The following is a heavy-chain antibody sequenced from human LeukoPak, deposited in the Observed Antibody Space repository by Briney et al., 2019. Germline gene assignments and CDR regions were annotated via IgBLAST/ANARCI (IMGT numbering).Heavy chain of an antibody. Sequence: PGGSLRLSCAVFGFTFSGSAMCWVRQAPRTGLELVSAINGSGGSTYYYADSVKGRFTISRDNSKNTLYLQMNSLRAEDTAVYYCAKVSRYCTNGVCFSYYWGQGTLVTVSS. J-gene: IGHJ4*02. CDR3: AKVSRYCTNGVCFSYY. CDR2: INGSGGST. V-gene: IGHV3-23*01. D-gene: IGHD2-8*01. CDR1: GFTFSGSA.